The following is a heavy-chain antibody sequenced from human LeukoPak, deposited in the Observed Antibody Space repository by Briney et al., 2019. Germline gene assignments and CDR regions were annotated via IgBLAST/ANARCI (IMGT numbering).Heavy chain of an antibody. V-gene: IGHV1-2*02. D-gene: IGHD3-22*01. Sequence: GASVKASCKASGYTFTGYYIHWVRQAPGQGREWMGWVNPNSSGTNYGQNFQGRVTMTRDTSISTAYMELRGLTPDDTAVYYCARAGYYDSSGYYHPFDYWGQGIVVTVSS. J-gene: IGHJ4*02. CDR3: ARAGYYDSSGYYHPFDY. CDR2: VNPNSSGT. CDR1: GYTFTGYY.